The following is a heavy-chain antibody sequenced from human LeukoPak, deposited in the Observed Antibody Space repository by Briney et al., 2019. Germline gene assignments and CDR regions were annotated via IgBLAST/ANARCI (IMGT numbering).Heavy chain of an antibody. Sequence: SETLSLTCTVSGYSVTSGDYYWSWIRQTPGKGLEWIGYIYYSGGTAYNPSLESRLSISVDTSMNQFSLKLYSVTAADTAVYYCAKDPHSYDFWSGFDYWGQGTLVTVSS. CDR2: IYYSGGT. D-gene: IGHD3-3*01. V-gene: IGHV4-30-4*01. CDR3: AKDPHSYDFWSGFDY. J-gene: IGHJ4*02. CDR1: GYSVTSGDYY.